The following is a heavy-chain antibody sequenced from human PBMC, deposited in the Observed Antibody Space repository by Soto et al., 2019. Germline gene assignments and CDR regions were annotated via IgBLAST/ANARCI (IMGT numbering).Heavy chain of an antibody. CDR3: ARDLAAAAY. J-gene: IGHJ4*02. CDR2: INPLPTSGST. V-gene: IGHV1-46*01. D-gene: IGHD6-13*01. CDR1: GYIFTNYY. Sequence: QVQLVQSGAEVKKPGASVNVSCKASGYIFTNYYIHWVRQAPGQGLEWMAIINPLPTSGSTNYAQKFQGRVTVTRDTSTSTVYLELSSLRSDDTAVYYCARDLAAAAYWGQGTLVTVSS.